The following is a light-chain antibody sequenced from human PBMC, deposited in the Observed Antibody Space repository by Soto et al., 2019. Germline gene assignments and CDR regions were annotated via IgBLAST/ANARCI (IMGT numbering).Light chain of an antibody. CDR3: ATWDDSLNAYV. J-gene: IGLJ1*01. V-gene: IGLV1-44*01. CDR1: PSNLGSNT. CDR2: SNN. Sequence: QSVLTQTPSASGTPGQRVTISCSGRPSNLGSNTVHWYQQLPGTAPKRLIHSNNQRPSGVPYRFSGSKSGTSASLAISGLQSEDWADYYCATWDDSLNAYVFGTGTKLTVL.